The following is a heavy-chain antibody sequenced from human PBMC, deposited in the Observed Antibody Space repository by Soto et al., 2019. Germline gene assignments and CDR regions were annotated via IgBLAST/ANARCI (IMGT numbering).Heavy chain of an antibody. Sequence: SETLSLTCTVSGGSISSSSYYWGWIRQPPGKGLEWIGNIYYSGSTYYNPSLKSRVTISVDTSKNKFSLKLRSVTAEDTAVYYFARLLRRSETVAGGINYYYYCMDVWGQGTTVTVSS. D-gene: IGHD6-19*01. CDR3: ARLLRRSETVAGGINYYYYCMDV. CDR1: GGSISSSSYY. J-gene: IGHJ6*02. CDR2: IYYSGST. V-gene: IGHV4-39*01.